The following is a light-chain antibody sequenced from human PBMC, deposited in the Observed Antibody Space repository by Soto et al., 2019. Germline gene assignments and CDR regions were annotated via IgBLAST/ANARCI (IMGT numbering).Light chain of an antibody. Sequence: QSVLTQPPSVSAAPGQKVTISCSGSSSNIGNNYVSWYQQLPGTAPKLLIYDNNKRPSGIPDRFSGSKSGTSATLGITGLQTGHEADYYCGTWDTSLSAVVFGGGTKVTVL. CDR3: GTWDTSLSAVV. CDR2: DNN. V-gene: IGLV1-51*01. J-gene: IGLJ2*01. CDR1: SSNIGNNY.